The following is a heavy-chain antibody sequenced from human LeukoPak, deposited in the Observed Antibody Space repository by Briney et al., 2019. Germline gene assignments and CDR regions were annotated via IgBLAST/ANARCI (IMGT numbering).Heavy chain of an antibody. CDR1: GFTFSSYS. D-gene: IGHD4-17*01. Sequence: GGSPRLSCAASGFTFSSYSMNWVRQAPGKGLEWVSSISSSSRHIYYADSVKGRFTIFRDDAKNSLFLQMDSLRVEDTAMYYCVRDFSTVTTAYLHHWGQGTPLTVSS. V-gene: IGHV3-21*04. J-gene: IGHJ1*01. CDR3: VRDFSTVTTAYLHH. CDR2: ISSSSRHI.